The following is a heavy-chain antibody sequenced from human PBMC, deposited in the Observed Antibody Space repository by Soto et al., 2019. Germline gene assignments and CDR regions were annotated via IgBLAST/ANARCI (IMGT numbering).Heavy chain of an antibody. D-gene: IGHD3-16*01. CDR3: ARDRLVLGWFDP. J-gene: IGHJ5*02. CDR1: GGSISSGGYY. CDR2: IYYSGST. V-gene: IGHV4-31*03. Sequence: PSETLSLTCTVSGGSISSGGYYWSWIRQHPGKGLEWIGYIYYSGSTYYNPSLKSRVTISVDTSKNQFSLKLSSVTAADTAVYYCARDRLVLGWFDPWGQGTLVTVSS.